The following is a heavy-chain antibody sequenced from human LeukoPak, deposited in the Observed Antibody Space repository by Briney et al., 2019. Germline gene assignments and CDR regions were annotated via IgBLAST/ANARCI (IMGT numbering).Heavy chain of an antibody. D-gene: IGHD1-26*01. J-gene: IGHJ3*02. CDR3: ARGSSSGSYSGYLAFDI. CDR2: IIPILGIA. Sequence: GASVKVSCKASGGTFSSYAISWVRQAPGQGLEWMGRIIPILGIANYAQKFQGRVTITADKSTSTAYMELSSLRSEDTAVYYLARGSSSGSYSGYLAFDIWGQGTMVTVSS. CDR1: GGTFSSYA. V-gene: IGHV1-69*04.